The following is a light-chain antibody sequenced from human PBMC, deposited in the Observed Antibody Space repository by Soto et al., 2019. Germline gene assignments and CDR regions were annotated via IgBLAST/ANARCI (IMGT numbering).Light chain of an antibody. CDR1: QSISRN. V-gene: IGKV3-15*01. Sequence: EIVMTHSPPTLSVSPWERATLSCRASQSISRNLAWFQQKPGQAPSLLIFGASTRAAGIPARFSGSGSGTDFTLTISSLEPEDFAVYYCQQRSNWPPITFGQGTRLEIK. CDR2: GAS. J-gene: IGKJ5*01. CDR3: QQRSNWPPIT.